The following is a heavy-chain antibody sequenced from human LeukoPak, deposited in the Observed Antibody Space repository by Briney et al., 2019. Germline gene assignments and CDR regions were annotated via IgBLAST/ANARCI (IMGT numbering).Heavy chain of an antibody. CDR2: IKSKTEGGTA. CDR3: ATDGSGTL. CDR1: GFTFNSAW. D-gene: IGHD3-10*01. V-gene: IGHV3-15*01. J-gene: IGHJ4*02. Sequence: GGSLRLSCAASGFTFNSAWMSWVRQAPGKGLEWVGHIKSKTEGGTADYAAPVKGRFTISRDDSKNTLYLQMNSLKTEDTAVYYCATDGSGTLWGQGTLVTVSS.